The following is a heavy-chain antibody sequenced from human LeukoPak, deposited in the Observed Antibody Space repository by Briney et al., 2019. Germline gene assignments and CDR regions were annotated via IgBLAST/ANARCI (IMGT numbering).Heavy chain of an antibody. D-gene: IGHD5-24*01. CDR1: GYTFTSYY. V-gene: IGHV1-46*01. CDR3: ARRRLEMATTSYYYYYMDV. CDR2: INPSGGST. J-gene: IGHJ6*03. Sequence: ASVKVSCKASGYTFTSYYMHWVRQAPGQGLEWMGIINPSGGSTSYAQKFQGRVTMTRDMSTSTVYMELSSLRSEDTAVYYCARRRLEMATTSYYYYYMDVWGKGTTVTVSS.